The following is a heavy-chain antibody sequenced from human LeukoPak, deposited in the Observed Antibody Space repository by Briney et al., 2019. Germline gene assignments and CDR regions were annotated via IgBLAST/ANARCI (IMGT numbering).Heavy chain of an antibody. D-gene: IGHD1-26*01. J-gene: IGHJ3*02. CDR2: IYHSGST. CDR3: ARFSGRDAFDI. V-gene: IGHV4-30-2*01. Sequence: SETLSLTCTVSGRSISSGGYYWSWIRQPPGKGLEWIGYIYHSGSTYYNPSLKSRVTISVDRSKNQFSLKLSSVTAADTAVYYCARFSGRDAFDIWGQGTMVTVSS. CDR1: GRSISSGGYY.